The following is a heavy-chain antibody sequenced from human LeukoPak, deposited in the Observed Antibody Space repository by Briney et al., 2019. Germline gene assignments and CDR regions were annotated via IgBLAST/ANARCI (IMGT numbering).Heavy chain of an antibody. J-gene: IGHJ6*03. Sequence: GGSLRLSCTASGFTFGDYAMSWVRQAPGKGLEWVAFIRYDGSNKYYADSVKGRFTISRDNSKNTLYLQMNSLRAEDAAVYYCAKDRAMIAYYYMDVWGKGTTVTISS. CDR2: IRYDGSNK. D-gene: IGHD3-22*01. CDR3: AKDRAMIAYYYMDV. V-gene: IGHV3-30*02. CDR1: GFTFGDYA.